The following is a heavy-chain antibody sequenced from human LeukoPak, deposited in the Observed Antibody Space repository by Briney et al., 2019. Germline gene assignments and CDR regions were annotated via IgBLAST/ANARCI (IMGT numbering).Heavy chain of an antibody. D-gene: IGHD3-22*01. CDR2: INHSGST. CDR3: ARGSNYYDSSGYFFPYYYYYYMDV. V-gene: IGHV4-34*01. Sequence: SETLSLTCAVYGGSFSGYYWSWIRQPPGKGLEWIGEINHSGSTNYNPSLKSRVTISVDTSKNQFSLKLSSVTAADTAVYYCARGSNYYDSSGYFFPYYYYYYMDVWGKGTTVTVSS. CDR1: GGSFSGYY. J-gene: IGHJ6*03.